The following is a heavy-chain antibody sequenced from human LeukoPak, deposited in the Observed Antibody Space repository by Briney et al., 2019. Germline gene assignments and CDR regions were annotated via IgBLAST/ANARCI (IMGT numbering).Heavy chain of an antibody. CDR3: ARHLLEIDY. D-gene: IGHD1-26*01. V-gene: IGHV4-39*01. J-gene: IGHJ4*02. CDR1: GCSISSSSYY. CDR2: IYYSGST. Sequence: SETLSLTCTVSGCSISSSSYYWGWIRQPPGKGLEWIGSIYYSGSTYYNPSLKSRVTISVDTSKNQFSLKLSSVTAADTAVYYCARHLLEIDYWGQGTLVTVSS.